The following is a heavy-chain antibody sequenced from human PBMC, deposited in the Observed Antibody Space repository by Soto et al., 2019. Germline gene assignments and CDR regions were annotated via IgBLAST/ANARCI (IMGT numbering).Heavy chain of an antibody. D-gene: IGHD6-13*01. CDR1: GFTFSSYG. J-gene: IGHJ5*02. CDR3: ARDLLAAAGHNWFDP. CDR2: IWYDGSNK. V-gene: IGHV3-33*01. Sequence: GGSLRLSCAAAGFTFSSYGMHWVRQAPGKGLEWVAVIWYDGSNKYYADSVKGRFTISRDNSKNTLYLQMNSLRAEDTAVYYCARDLLAAAGHNWFDPWGQGTLVTVSS.